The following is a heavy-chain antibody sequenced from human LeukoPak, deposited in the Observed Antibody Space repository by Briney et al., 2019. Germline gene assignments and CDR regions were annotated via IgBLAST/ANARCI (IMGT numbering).Heavy chain of an antibody. Sequence: PGGSLRLSCAASGFTFSSYAMSWVRQAPGKGLEWVSAISGSGGSTYYADSVKGRFTISRDNSKNTLYLQMNSLRAEDTAVYYCAKDQYCSGGSCYSNDAFDIWGQGTMVTVSS. CDR1: GFTFSSYA. CDR2: ISGSGGST. D-gene: IGHD2-15*01. V-gene: IGHV3-23*01. J-gene: IGHJ3*02. CDR3: AKDQYCSGGSCYSNDAFDI.